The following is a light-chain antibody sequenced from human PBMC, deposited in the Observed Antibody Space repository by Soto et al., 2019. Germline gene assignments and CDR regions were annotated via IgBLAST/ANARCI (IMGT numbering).Light chain of an antibody. J-gene: IGKJ5*01. Sequence: DIQMTQSPSTLSAAVGDSVTITCRASQNIRNLLAWYQQKPGKAPKPLIYDASTLKTGVPSRFSGSGSGTDFTFTISSLQPEDIGTYYCQQHENPPITFGQGTRLEI. CDR3: QQHENPPIT. CDR2: DAS. CDR1: QNIRNL. V-gene: IGKV1-5*01.